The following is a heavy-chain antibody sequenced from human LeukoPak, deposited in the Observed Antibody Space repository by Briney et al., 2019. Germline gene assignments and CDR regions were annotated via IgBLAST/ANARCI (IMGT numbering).Heavy chain of an antibody. Sequence: ASVKVSCKASGYTFTSYDINWVRQATGQGLEWMGWMNPNSGNTGYAQKFQGRVTITADESTSTAYMELSSLRSEDTAVYYCAIQTPLTVTAISYYYYYYMDVWGKGTTVTVSS. J-gene: IGHJ6*03. D-gene: IGHD4-11*01. CDR3: AIQTPLTVTAISYYYYYYMDV. CDR1: GYTFTSYD. V-gene: IGHV1-8*03. CDR2: MNPNSGNT.